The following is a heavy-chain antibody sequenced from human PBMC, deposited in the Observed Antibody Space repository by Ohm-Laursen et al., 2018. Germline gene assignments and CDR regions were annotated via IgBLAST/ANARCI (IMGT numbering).Heavy chain of an antibody. Sequence: SVKVSCNASGGTFSSYAISWVRQAPGQGLEWMGGIIPIFGTANYAQKFQGRVTITADESTSTVYMELSSLRSEDTAVYYCARRGAAMVKVGFDYWGQRTLVTVSS. V-gene: IGHV1-69*13. D-gene: IGHD5-18*01. CDR1: GGTFSSYA. J-gene: IGHJ4*02. CDR3: ARRGAAMVKVGFDY. CDR2: IIPIFGTA.